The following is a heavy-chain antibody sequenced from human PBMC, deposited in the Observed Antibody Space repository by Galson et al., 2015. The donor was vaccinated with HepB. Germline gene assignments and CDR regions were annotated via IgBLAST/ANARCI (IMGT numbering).Heavy chain of an antibody. J-gene: IGHJ4*02. D-gene: IGHD6-19*01. Sequence: LRLSCAASGFTFNAHWMNWVRQAPGKGLEWIGYIYYSVRTYYTPSLKSRVTISLDTSKNLFSLKLSFVTAADTAIYYCARDVRVGPGSGWYYFDSWGQGTLVTVSS. V-gene: IGHV4-31*02. CDR3: ARDVRVGPGSGWYYFDS. CDR2: IYYSVRT. CDR1: GFTFNAHW.